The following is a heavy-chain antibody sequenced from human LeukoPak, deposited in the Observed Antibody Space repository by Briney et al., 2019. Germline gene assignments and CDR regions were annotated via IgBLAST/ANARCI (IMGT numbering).Heavy chain of an antibody. CDR2: INSDGTT. Sequence: GGSLRLSCAASGFTFRSYWMHWVRQVPGKGLVWVSLINSDGTTSHADSVKGRFTISRDNAKNTLYLQMNNLRAEDTAVYYCARSAAHAFDYWGQGTLVTVSS. V-gene: IGHV3-74*01. CDR1: GFTFRSYW. CDR3: ARSAAHAFDY. J-gene: IGHJ4*02.